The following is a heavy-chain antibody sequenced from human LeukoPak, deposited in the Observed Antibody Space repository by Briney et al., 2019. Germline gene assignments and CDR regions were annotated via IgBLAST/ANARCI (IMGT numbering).Heavy chain of an antibody. CDR2: IHQSGGT. CDR3: ATITAPVNLVFRRKKKEYVQS. J-gene: IGHJ1*01. D-gene: IGHD6-13*01. Sequence: SETLSLTCAVYGGSFSGYYWSWIRQAPGKGLEWIGEIHQSGGTNYNPSLKSRVTISVDASKEQFSLKLSSVTAADTAVYYCATITAPVNLVFRRKKKEYVQSWGQGTLVTVPS. V-gene: IGHV4-34*01. CDR1: GGSFSGYY.